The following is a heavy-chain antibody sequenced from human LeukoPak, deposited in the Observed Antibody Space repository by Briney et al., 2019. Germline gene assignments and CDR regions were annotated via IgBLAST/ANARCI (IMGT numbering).Heavy chain of an antibody. Sequence: SETLSLTCTVSGGSLSNYYWSWIRQPPGKGLEWIGDIYYSGSTNYNPSLKSRVTISVDTSKYHFSLKLSSVTAADTAVYYCARAINDYSNYEVLTDNWFDPWGQGTLVTVSS. CDR3: ARAINDYSNYEVLTDNWFDP. D-gene: IGHD4-11*01. J-gene: IGHJ5*02. V-gene: IGHV4-59*01. CDR2: IYYSGST. CDR1: GGSLSNYY.